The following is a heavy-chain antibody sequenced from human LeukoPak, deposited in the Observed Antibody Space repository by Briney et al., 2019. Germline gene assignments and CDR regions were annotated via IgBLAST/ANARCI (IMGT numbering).Heavy chain of an antibody. CDR3: AKDENHFWSGYYSNYFDP. Sequence: GGSLRLSCAASGITFSTHAMTWVRQAPGKGLEWVSGISGSGGSTNYADSVKGRFTISRDNSKNTLYLQMNGLRAEDTAVYYCAKDENHFWSGYYSNYFDPWGQGTLVTVSS. CDR1: GITFSTHA. J-gene: IGHJ5*02. D-gene: IGHD3-3*02. V-gene: IGHV3-23*01. CDR2: ISGSGGST.